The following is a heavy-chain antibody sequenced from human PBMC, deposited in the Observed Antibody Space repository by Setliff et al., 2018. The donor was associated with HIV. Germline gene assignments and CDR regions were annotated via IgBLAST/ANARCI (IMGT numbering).Heavy chain of an antibody. J-gene: IGHJ4*02. CDR1: GYSFTSYG. CDR3: ARFPNPSQIVVVMLPDY. CDR2: VSAYNGNT. V-gene: IGHV1-18*01. Sequence: ASVKVSCKASGYSFTSYGITWVRQAPGQGLEWMGWVSAYNGNTNYAQNLQDRVTMTTDTSTSTAYMELRSLRSDDTAMYFCARFPNPSQIVVVMLPDYWGQGTLVTV. D-gene: IGHD3-22*01.